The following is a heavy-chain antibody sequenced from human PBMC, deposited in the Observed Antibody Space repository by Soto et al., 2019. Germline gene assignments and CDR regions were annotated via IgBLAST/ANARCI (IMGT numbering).Heavy chain of an antibody. J-gene: IGHJ3*02. CDR2: ISGSGVST. CDR1: GFTFSSYS. V-gene: IGHV3-23*01. CDR3: AKDTVQYSSSWYGDALDT. Sequence: TGGSLRLSGAASGFTFSSYSIGWVRQAPWKGLEWVSAISGSGVSTYYADSVKGRFTISRDNSKNTLYLQMNSLRAEDTAVYYCAKDTVQYSSSWYGDALDTSGQGTIVPVS. D-gene: IGHD6-13*01.